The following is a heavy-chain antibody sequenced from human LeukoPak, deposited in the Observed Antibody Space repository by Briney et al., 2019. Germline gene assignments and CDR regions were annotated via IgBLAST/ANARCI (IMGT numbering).Heavy chain of an antibody. CDR1: GFTFSSYA. Sequence: GGSLRLSCAASGFTFSSYAMSWVRQAPGKGLEWVSAISGSGGSTYYADSVKGRFTISRDNFKNTLYLQMNSLRAEDTAVYYCAKDRGGYLLNWFDPWGQGTLVTVSS. V-gene: IGHV3-23*01. CDR3: AKDRGGYLLNWFDP. D-gene: IGHD2-15*01. CDR2: ISGSGGST. J-gene: IGHJ5*02.